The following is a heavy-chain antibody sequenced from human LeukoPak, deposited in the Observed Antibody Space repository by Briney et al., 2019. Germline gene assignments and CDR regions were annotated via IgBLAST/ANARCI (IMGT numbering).Heavy chain of an antibody. V-gene: IGHV3-30*01. CDR1: GFTFSSYA. J-gene: IGHJ5*02. D-gene: IGHD2-15*01. Sequence: GGSLRLSCAASGFTFSSYAMHWVRQAPGKGLEWVAVISYDGSNKYYADSVKGRFTISRDNSKNTLYLQMNSLRAEDTAVYYCAKAPWGCSGGSCYSLGFDPWGQGTLVTVSS. CDR2: ISYDGSNK. CDR3: AKAPWGCSGGSCYSLGFDP.